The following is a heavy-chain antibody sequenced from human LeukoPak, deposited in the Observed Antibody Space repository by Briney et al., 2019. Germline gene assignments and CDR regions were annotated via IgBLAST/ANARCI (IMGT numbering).Heavy chain of an antibody. J-gene: IGHJ6*04. D-gene: IGHD6-19*01. CDR3: ARGRLLQWLVPYMDV. Sequence: ASVKVSCKASGYTFTSYEINWVREATGQGLEWMGWMNTNSGNTEYAQKFQGRVTMTRNTSISTAYMELSSLRSEDTAVYYCARGRLLQWLVPYMDVWGKGTTVTVSS. V-gene: IGHV1-8*01. CDR2: MNTNSGNT. CDR1: GYTFTSYE.